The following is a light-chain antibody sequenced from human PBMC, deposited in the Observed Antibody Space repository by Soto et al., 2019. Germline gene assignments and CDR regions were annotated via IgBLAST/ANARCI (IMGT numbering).Light chain of an antibody. J-gene: IGLJ3*02. V-gene: IGLV2-8*01. Sequence: QSVLTQPPSASGSPGQSVTISCTGTSSDVGGYNYVSWYQQHPGKAPKLMIYEVSRRPSGVPDRFSGSKSGNTAYLTVSGLQAEDEADYYCSSYAGSNNWVFGGGTKVTVL. CDR1: SSDVGGYNY. CDR2: EVS. CDR3: SSYAGSNNWV.